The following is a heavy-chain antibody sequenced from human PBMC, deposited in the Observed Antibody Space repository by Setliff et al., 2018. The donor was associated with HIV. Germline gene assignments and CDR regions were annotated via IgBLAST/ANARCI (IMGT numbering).Heavy chain of an antibody. J-gene: IGHJ4*02. CDR1: GYTFSSYG. D-gene: IGHD1-26*01. CDR3: ARALGGSYPGSFDY. Sequence: ASVKVSCKASGYTFSSYGISWVRQAPGQGLEWMGWISAYNGNTNYAQKFQGRVTMTTDTSTSTAYMEVRSLRSDDTAVYYCARALGGSYPGSFDYWGQETLVTVSS. V-gene: IGHV1-18*01. CDR2: ISAYNGNT.